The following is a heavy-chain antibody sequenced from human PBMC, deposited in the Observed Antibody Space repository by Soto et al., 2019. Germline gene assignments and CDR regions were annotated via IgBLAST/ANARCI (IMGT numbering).Heavy chain of an antibody. CDR3: ARPRGYSGYDSQFWFDP. Sequence: ASVKVSCKASGYTFTSYVISWVRQAPGQGLEWMGWISAYNGNTNYAQKLQGRVTMTTDTSTSTAYMELRSLRSDDTAVYYCARPRGYSGYDSQFWFDPWGQGTLVTVSS. V-gene: IGHV1-18*01. CDR1: GYTFTSYV. D-gene: IGHD5-12*01. J-gene: IGHJ5*02. CDR2: ISAYNGNT.